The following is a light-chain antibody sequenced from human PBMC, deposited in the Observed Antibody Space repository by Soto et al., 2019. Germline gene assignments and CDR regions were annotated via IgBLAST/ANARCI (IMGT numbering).Light chain of an antibody. V-gene: IGKV1-5*03. CDR1: QSISYY. CDR2: KAS. J-gene: IGKJ4*01. Sequence: DIQMTQSPSTLSASVGDRVTITCRASQSISYYLDWHQQKPGKAPKLLIYKASILESGVPTRFSGSGSGTEFTLTINSLQPDDFATYYCQQYSGYPLTFGGGTKMEIK. CDR3: QQYSGYPLT.